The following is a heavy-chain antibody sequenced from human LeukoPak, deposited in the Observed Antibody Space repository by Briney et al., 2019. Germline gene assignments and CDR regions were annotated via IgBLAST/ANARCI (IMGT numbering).Heavy chain of an antibody. CDR1: GYSFTNYW. CDR3: ARGHPQRYSSSWYGSPTTDYYYMDV. Sequence: GESLKIPCKGSGYSFTNYWIGWVRQMPGKGLEWMGIIYPGDSDTRYSPSFQGQVTISADKSISTAYLQWSSLKASDTAMYYCARGHPQRYSSSWYGSPTTDYYYMDVWGKGTTVTVSS. D-gene: IGHD6-13*01. CDR2: IYPGDSDT. J-gene: IGHJ6*03. V-gene: IGHV5-51*01.